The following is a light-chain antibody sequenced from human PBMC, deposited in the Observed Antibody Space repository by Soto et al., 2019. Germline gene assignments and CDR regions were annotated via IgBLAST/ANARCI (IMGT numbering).Light chain of an antibody. Sequence: IVLTQSPATLSLSPGESATLSFRATRSVSRYLAWYQQKHGQALRLLIYDASSRPTDIPARLGGSGYGTDLTITISSIETEDFELYYCQQRSNWPLTFGPGTKVDIK. CDR1: RSVSRY. V-gene: IGKV3-11*01. CDR3: QQRSNWPLT. CDR2: DAS. J-gene: IGKJ3*01.